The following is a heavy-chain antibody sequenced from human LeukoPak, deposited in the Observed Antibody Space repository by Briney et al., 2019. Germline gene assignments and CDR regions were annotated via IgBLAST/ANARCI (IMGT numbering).Heavy chain of an antibody. CDR3: AREQWYSSTVGWFDP. D-gene: IGHD6-13*01. CDR1: GYTVSSNY. J-gene: IGHJ5*02. Sequence: GGSLRLSCAASGYTVSSNYMSWVRQAPGKGLEWVSVIYSGGSTYYADSVKGRFTISRDNSKNTLYLQMNSLRAEDTAVYYCAREQWYSSTVGWFDPWGQGTLLTVSS. V-gene: IGHV3-53*01. CDR2: IYSGGST.